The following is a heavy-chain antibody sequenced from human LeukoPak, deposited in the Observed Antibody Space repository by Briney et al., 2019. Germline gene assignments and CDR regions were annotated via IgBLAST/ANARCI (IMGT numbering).Heavy chain of an antibody. J-gene: IGHJ4*02. CDR3: ARGYSLDY. V-gene: IGHV4-4*02. CDR2: IYYSGST. CDR1: GGSISSNNW. Sequence: SGTLSLTCAVSGGSISSNNWWSWVRQPPGKGLEWIGYIYYSGSTYYTPSLRGRVTISVDTSKNQFSLNLSSVTAADTAVYYCARGYSLDYWGQGTLVTVSS. D-gene: IGHD5-18*01.